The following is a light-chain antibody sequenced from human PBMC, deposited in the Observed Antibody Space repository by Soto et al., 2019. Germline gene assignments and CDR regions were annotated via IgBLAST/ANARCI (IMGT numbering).Light chain of an antibody. CDR3: QSYDSSLSGSVV. V-gene: IGLV1-40*01. CDR2: GNS. J-gene: IGLJ2*01. CDR1: SSNIGAGYD. Sequence: QSVLTQPPSVSGAPGQRVTISCTGSSSNIGAGYDVHWYQQLPGTAPKLLIYGNSNRPSGVPDRFSGSKSGTSASLAITGLQADDEADYYCQSYDSSLSGSVVFGGWTKVTVL.